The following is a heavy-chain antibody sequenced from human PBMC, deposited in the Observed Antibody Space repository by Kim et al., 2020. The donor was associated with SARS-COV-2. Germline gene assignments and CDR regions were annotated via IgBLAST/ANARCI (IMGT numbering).Heavy chain of an antibody. J-gene: IGHJ4*02. V-gene: IGHV3-11*01. Sequence: GGSLRLSCAASGFTFNDYYMSWIRQAPGKGLEWVSYISSSGSTIYYADSVKGRFTISRDNAKNSLYLQMNSLRAEDTAVYYCARRYSSGWAPDWGGQGTLVTVSS. D-gene: IGHD6-19*01. CDR1: GFTFNDYY. CDR2: ISSSGSTI. CDR3: ARRYSSGWAPDW.